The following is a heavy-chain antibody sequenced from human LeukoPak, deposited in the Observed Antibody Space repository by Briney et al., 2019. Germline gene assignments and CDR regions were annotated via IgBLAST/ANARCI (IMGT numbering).Heavy chain of an antibody. CDR1: GFTFSSYA. CDR2: ISGSGGST. J-gene: IGHJ4*02. D-gene: IGHD2-2*01. V-gene: IGHV3-23*01. CDR3: AKGYCSSTSCPTLY. Sequence: GGSLRLSCAASGFTFSSYAMSWVRQAPGKGLEWVSAISGSGGSTYYADSVKGRFTISRDNSKNTLYLQMNSLRAEDTAVYYCAKGYCSSTSCPTLYWGQGTLVTVSS.